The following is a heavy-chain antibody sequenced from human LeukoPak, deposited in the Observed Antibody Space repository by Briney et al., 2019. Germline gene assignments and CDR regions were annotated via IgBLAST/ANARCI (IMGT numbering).Heavy chain of an antibody. V-gene: IGHV3-48*01. CDR2: ISSSSSTI. Sequence: GGSLRLSCAASGFTFSSYSMNWVRQAPGKGLEWVSYISSSSSTIYYADSVKGRFTISRDNAKNSLYLQMNSLRAEDTAVYYCARVYGRGAMVFYYYYMDVWGQRDHGHRLL. CDR1: GFTFSSYS. D-gene: IGHD5-18*01. J-gene: IGHJ6*03. CDR3: ARVYGRGAMVFYYYYMDV.